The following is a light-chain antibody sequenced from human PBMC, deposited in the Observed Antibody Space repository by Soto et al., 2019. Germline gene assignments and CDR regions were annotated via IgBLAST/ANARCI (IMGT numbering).Light chain of an antibody. CDR1: QDIRNN. V-gene: IGKV1-6*02. CDR2: TAS. CDR3: QQRSNWPPFT. J-gene: IGKJ5*01. Sequence: AIQLTQSPSSLSASVGDRVTITCRASQDIRNNLGWYQQKPGRAPKLLIFTASGLQSGVPSRFSGRGSGTDFTLTISSLQPEDFAVYYCQQRSNWPPFTFGQGTRLEIK.